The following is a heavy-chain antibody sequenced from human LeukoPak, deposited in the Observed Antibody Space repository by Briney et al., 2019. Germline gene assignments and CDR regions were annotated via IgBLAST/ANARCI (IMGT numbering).Heavy chain of an antibody. CDR1: GFTFSSYS. CDR2: ISSSSSYI. D-gene: IGHD2-21*01. J-gene: IGHJ4*02. V-gene: IGHV3-21*01. Sequence: GSLRLSCAASGFTFSSYSMNWVRQAPGKGLEWVSSISSSSSYIYYADSVKSRFTISRDNAKNSLYLQMNSLRAEDTAVYYCARAAYCGGDCYSGVFDYWGQGTLVTVSS. CDR3: ARAAYCGGDCYSGVFDY.